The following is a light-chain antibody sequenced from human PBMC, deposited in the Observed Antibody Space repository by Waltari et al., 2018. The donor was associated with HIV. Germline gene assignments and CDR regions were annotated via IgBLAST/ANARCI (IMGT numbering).Light chain of an antibody. CDR2: YDN. CDR1: NSNISNNA. CDR3: AAWDDTLNGFV. J-gene: IGLJ1*01. V-gene: IGLV1-36*01. Sequence: QSVLTQPPSVSEAPRQRVTISCSGTNSNISNNAVNCYQQLPGKAPKLRIYYDNPLSSVVSDRVSGSKSGTSASRAISGLQSEDEADYYCAAWDDTLNGFVFGSGTRVTVL.